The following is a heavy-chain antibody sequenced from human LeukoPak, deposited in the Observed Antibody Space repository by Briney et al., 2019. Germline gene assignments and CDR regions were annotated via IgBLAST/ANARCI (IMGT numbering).Heavy chain of an antibody. CDR2: IIPIFGTA. CDR1: GGTFSSYA. D-gene: IGHD1-14*01. Sequence: SVKVSCKASGGTFSSYAISWVRQAPGQGLEWMGGIIPIFGTANYAQKFQGRVTITADESTSTAYTELSSLRSEDTAVYYCAREGGTNYYYYGMDVWGQGTTVTVSS. CDR3: AREGGTNYYYYGMDV. V-gene: IGHV1-69*13. J-gene: IGHJ6*02.